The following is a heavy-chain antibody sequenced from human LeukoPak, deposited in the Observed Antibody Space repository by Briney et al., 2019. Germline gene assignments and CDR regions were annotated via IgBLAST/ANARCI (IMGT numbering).Heavy chain of an antibody. J-gene: IGHJ4*02. CDR3: ARTYYDILTGHSPHFDY. V-gene: IGHV4-39*01. CDR1: GGSISSSSYY. Sequence: SETLSLTCTVSGGSISSSSYYWGWIRQPPGKGLEWIGSIYYSGSTYYNPSLKSRVTISVDTSKNQCSLKLSSVTAADTAVYYCARTYYDILTGHSPHFDYWGQGTLVTVSS. CDR2: IYYSGST. D-gene: IGHD3-9*01.